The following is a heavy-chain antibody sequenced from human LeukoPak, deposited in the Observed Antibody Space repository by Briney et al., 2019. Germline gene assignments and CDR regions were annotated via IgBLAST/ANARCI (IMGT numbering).Heavy chain of an antibody. J-gene: IGHJ3*02. CDR1: GGSIRTNTNFWGWDSSSY. D-gene: IGHD3-3*01. V-gene: IGHV4-39*01. CDR3: ARQRDTASVGAFDT. Sequence: PSETLSLTCSVSGGSIRTNTNFWGWDSSSYWGWIRQPPGKGLEWIGSIHFTGTTYYNSSLQSRLTISVDTSKNLFSLKLTPVIATDTALYYCARQRDTASVGAFDTWGQGTMVIVSP. CDR2: IHFTGTT.